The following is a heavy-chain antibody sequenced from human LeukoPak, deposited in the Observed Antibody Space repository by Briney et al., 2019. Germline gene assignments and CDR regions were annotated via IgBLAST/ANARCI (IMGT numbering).Heavy chain of an antibody. CDR1: GFTFSSYG. Sequence: GGSLRLSCAASGFTFSSYGMSWVRQAPGKGLEWVSAISGSGGSTYYADSVKGRFTISRDNSKNTLYLQMNSLRAEDTAVYYRAKREGSSRYYYYCMDVWGKGTTVTISS. V-gene: IGHV3-23*01. CDR3: AKREGSSRYYYYCMDV. D-gene: IGHD6-13*01. J-gene: IGHJ6*03. CDR2: ISGSGGST.